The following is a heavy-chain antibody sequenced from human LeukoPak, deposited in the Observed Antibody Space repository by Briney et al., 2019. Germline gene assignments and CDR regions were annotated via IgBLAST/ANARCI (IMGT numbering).Heavy chain of an antibody. D-gene: IGHD5-24*01. V-gene: IGHV3-7*01. CDR2: INQGESMI. CDR3: AKLLRDVTIYDF. J-gene: IGHJ4*02. Sequence: GGSLRLSCAASGFRFSRYWMSWVRQAPGKGLEWVASINQGESMILYVDSVKGRFTISRDNANNLLFLQMNYMRVEDTAVYYCAKLLRDVTIYDFWGQGTLVTVSS. CDR1: GFRFSRYW.